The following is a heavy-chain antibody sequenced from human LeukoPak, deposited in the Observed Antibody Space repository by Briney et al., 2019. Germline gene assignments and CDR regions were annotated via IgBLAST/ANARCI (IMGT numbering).Heavy chain of an antibody. V-gene: IGHV1-69*04. CDR2: IIPILGIA. Sequence: SVKASCKASGGTFSSYAISWVRQAPGQGLEWMGRIIPILGIANYAQKFQGRVTITADKSTSTAYMELSSLRSEDTAVYYCARWLLSGNWFDPWGQGTLVTVSS. CDR1: GGTFSSYA. CDR3: ARWLLSGNWFDP. D-gene: IGHD1-26*01. J-gene: IGHJ5*02.